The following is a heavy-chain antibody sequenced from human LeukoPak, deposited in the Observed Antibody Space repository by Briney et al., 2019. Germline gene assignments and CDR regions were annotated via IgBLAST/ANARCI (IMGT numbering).Heavy chain of an antibody. CDR3: ARQSDRSGYSDMYFQH. Sequence: GASVKVSCKASGDTYANHYIHWVRQAPGQGVEWMGVIIPSGGSTNYAQRFQGRLTVTTDTSTSTVYMDLGSLRSEDTAVYYCARQSDRSGYSDMYFQHWGQGTLVSVSS. J-gene: IGHJ1*01. CDR2: IIPSGGST. CDR1: GDTYANHY. D-gene: IGHD3-22*01. V-gene: IGHV1-46*01.